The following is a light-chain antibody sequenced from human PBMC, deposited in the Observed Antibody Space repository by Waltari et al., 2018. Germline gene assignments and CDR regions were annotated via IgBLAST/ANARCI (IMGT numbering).Light chain of an antibody. V-gene: IGLV2-8*01. Sequence: QSALTQPPSASGSPGQSVTISCTGTSGDVGFYNYVSWYQQHPGKAPKLMIYEVNTRPSGVPDRFSGSKSGNTASLTVSGLQAEDEGDYYCSSYAGSNNLVFGGGTKLTVL. CDR2: EVN. CDR3: SSYAGSNNLV. CDR1: SGDVGFYNY. J-gene: IGLJ2*01.